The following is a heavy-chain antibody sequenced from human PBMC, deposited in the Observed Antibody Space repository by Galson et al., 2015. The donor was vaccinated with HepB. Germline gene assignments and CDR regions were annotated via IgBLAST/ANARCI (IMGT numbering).Heavy chain of an antibody. CDR3: ARGIKTMTFDY. CDR1: GYTFTSYY. D-gene: IGHD3-22*01. V-gene: IGHV1-46*04. J-gene: IGHJ4*02. Sequence: SVKVSCKASGYTFTSYYMHWVRQAPGQRLEWMGIINPSGGSTSYAQKLQGRVTMTRDTSTSTVYMELSSLRSEDTAVYYCARGIKTMTFDYWGQGTLVTVSS. CDR2: INPSGGST.